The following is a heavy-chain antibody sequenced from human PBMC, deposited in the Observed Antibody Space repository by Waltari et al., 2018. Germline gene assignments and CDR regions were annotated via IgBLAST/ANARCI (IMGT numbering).Heavy chain of an antibody. V-gene: IGHV3-21*01. CDR1: GFTFSSYS. Sequence: EVQLVESGGGLVKPGGSLRLSCAASGFTFSSYSMNWVRQAPGKGLEWVSSISSSSYIYYADSVKGRFTISRDNAKNSLYLQMNSLRAEDTAVYYCAKDAGGSYPFDYWGQGTLVTVSS. CDR2: ISSSSYI. CDR3: AKDAGGSYPFDY. D-gene: IGHD1-26*01. J-gene: IGHJ4*02.